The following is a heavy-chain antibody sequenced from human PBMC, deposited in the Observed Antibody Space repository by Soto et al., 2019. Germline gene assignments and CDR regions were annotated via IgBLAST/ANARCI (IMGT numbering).Heavy chain of an antibody. CDR2: INDSGSS. CDR3: ARGLLLWFGELSRRGGYYYYMDV. Sequence: QVQLQQWGAGLLKPSETLSLTCAVYGGSFSGYYWSWIRQPPGKGLEWIGEINDSGSSNYNPSLKSLVTISVDSPKNQFSLKLSSVTAADTAVYYCARGLLLWFGELSRRGGYYYYMDVWGKGTMVTVSS. V-gene: IGHV4-34*01. J-gene: IGHJ6*03. CDR1: GGSFSGYY. D-gene: IGHD3-10*01.